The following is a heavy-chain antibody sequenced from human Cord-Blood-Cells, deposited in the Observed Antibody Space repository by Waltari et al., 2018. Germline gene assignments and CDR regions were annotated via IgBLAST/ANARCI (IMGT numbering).Heavy chain of an antibody. CDR3: ASGIAAAGTEYFQH. J-gene: IGHJ1*01. D-gene: IGHD6-13*01. CDR1: GGSIRSSSYY. Sequence: QLQLQESGPGLVKPSETLSLTCTVSGGSIRSSSYYWGWIRQPPGKGLEWIGSIYYSGSTYYNPSLKSRVTISVDTSKNQFSLKLSSVTAADTAVYYCASGIAAAGTEYFQHWGQGTLVTVSS. CDR2: IYYSGST. V-gene: IGHV4-39*01.